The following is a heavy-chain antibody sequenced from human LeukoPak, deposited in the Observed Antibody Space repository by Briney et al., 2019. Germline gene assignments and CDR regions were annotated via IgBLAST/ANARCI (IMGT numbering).Heavy chain of an antibody. V-gene: IGHV1-2*02. Sequence: ASVKVSCKASGYTFTAYYIYWLRQAPGQGLDWMGWINPNSGGTNYAQNFQDRVSMTRDTSISTAYMELSSLRSDDTAVYYCARDLYSSRSNWFDPWGQGTLVTVSS. CDR3: ARDLYSSRSNWFDP. J-gene: IGHJ5*02. D-gene: IGHD6-13*01. CDR1: GYTFTAYY. CDR2: INPNSGGT.